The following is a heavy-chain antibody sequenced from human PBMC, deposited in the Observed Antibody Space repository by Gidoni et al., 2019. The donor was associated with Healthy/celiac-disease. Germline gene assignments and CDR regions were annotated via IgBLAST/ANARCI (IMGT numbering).Heavy chain of an antibody. D-gene: IGHD2-2*01. Sequence: QVQLVQSGAEAKKPGASVKVSCKDSGYTFTSYYIHWLRQAPGQGLEWMGVINPSGGSTTYAQKFQGRVTMTRDTSTSTVYMQLSSLRSEDTAVYYCAREALPGYSSSCFFVYWGQGTLVTVSS. J-gene: IGHJ4*02. CDR2: INPSGGST. CDR1: GYTFTSYY. CDR3: AREALPGYSSSCFFVY. V-gene: IGHV1-46*01.